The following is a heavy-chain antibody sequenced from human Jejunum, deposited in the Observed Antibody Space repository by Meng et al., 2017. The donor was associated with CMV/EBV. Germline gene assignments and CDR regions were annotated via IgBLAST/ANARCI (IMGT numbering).Heavy chain of an antibody. V-gene: IGHV4-61*01. CDR1: GSYY. D-gene: IGHD2-2*01. CDR3: AREDIVVVPAAMGDAFDI. J-gene: IGHJ3*02. CDR2: IYYSGST. Sequence: GSYYWSWIRQPPGKGLDWIGYIYYSGSTNYNPSLKSRVTISVDTSKNQFSLKLSSVTAADTAVYYCAREDIVVVPAAMGDAFDIWGQGTMVTVSS.